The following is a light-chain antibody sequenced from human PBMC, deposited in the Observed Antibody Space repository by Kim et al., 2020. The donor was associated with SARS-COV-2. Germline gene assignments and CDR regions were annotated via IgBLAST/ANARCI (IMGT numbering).Light chain of an antibody. CDR2: DVN. J-gene: IGLJ1*01. CDR1: RSDVGGYNY. CDR3: CSYTGTGTDTYV. Sequence: QAVTISGTGTRSDVGGYNYVSWYQQHPGKAPKLMIYDVNKRPSGVPDRFSGSKSGNTASLTISGLQAEDEADYFCCSYTGTGTDTYVFGTGTKVAVL. V-gene: IGLV2-11*03.